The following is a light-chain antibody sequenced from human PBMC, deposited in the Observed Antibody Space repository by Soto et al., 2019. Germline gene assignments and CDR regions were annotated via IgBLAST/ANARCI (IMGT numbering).Light chain of an antibody. Sequence: AIQMTQSPSSLSASVGDRVTITCRASQGIRSDLGWYQQKPGKAPKLLIYAASSLQSGVPSRFSGRGSGTDFTLTINSLQPEEFATYFCLQDYNYPRTFGQGTKVEIK. J-gene: IGKJ1*01. V-gene: IGKV1-6*01. CDR1: QGIRSD. CDR3: LQDYNYPRT. CDR2: AAS.